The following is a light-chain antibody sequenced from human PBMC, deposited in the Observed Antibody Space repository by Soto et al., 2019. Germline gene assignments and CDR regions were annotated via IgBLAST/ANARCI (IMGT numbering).Light chain of an antibody. J-gene: IGKJ1*01. CDR2: GAS. Sequence: EIVLKQSPGTLSLSPGERATLSCRASQSVSSNYLAWYQQKPGQAPRRLIFGASIRATGIPDRFSGSGSGTDFTLTISGLEPEDFAVYYCQQYGSSPSTFGQGTKVDIK. CDR1: QSVSSNY. V-gene: IGKV3-20*01. CDR3: QQYGSSPST.